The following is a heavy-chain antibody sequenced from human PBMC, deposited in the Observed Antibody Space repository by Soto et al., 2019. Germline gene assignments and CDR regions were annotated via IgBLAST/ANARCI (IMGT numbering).Heavy chain of an antibody. CDR2: ISAYNGNT. Sequence: ASVKVSCKASGYTFTSYGISWVRQAPGQGLEWMGWISAYNGNTNYAQKLQGRVTMTTDTSTSTADMELRSLRSDDTAVYYCAREDTKYYDFWSGYFGYYYYYGMDVWGQGTTVTVSS. CDR1: GYTFTSYG. D-gene: IGHD3-3*01. V-gene: IGHV1-18*01. J-gene: IGHJ6*02. CDR3: AREDTKYYDFWSGYFGYYYYYGMDV.